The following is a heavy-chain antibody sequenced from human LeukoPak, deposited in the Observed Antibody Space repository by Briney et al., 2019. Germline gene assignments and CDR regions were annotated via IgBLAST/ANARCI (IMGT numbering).Heavy chain of an antibody. CDR2: ISNSSSYI. CDR3: ARSPLGYCSSTSCPGRYYFDY. CDR1: GFTFSSYS. Sequence: PGGSLRLSCAASGFTFSSYSMNWVRQAPGKGLEWVSSISNSSSYIYYADSVKGRFTISRDNAKNSLYLQMNSLRAEDTAVYYCARSPLGYCSSTSCPGRYYFDYWGQGTLVTVSS. D-gene: IGHD2-2*01. V-gene: IGHV3-21*01. J-gene: IGHJ4*02.